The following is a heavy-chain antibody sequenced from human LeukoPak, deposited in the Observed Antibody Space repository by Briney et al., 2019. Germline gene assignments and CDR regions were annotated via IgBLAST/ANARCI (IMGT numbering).Heavy chain of an antibody. CDR1: GGTFSSYA. Sequence: SVKVSCKASGGTFSSYAISWVRQAPGQGLEWMGRIIPILGIANYAQKFQGRVTITADKSTSTAYMELSSLRSDDTAVYYCARGGVSTRNWFDPWGQGTLVTVSS. D-gene: IGHD2-2*01. CDR3: ARGGVSTRNWFDP. J-gene: IGHJ5*02. V-gene: IGHV1-69*04. CDR2: IIPILGIA.